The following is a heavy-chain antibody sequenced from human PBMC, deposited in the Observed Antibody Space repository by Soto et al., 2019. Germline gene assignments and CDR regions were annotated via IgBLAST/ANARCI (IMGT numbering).Heavy chain of an antibody. Sequence: PSETLSLTCTVSGGSISSYYWSWIRQPPGKGLEWIGYIYYSGSTNYNPSLKSRVTISVDTSKNQFSLKLSSVTAADTAVYYCARVSSCYYGSGDLYYFDYWGQGTLVTVSS. CDR3: ARVSSCYYGSGDLYYFDY. V-gene: IGHV4-59*01. D-gene: IGHD3-10*01. CDR2: IYYSGST. J-gene: IGHJ4*02. CDR1: GGSISSYY.